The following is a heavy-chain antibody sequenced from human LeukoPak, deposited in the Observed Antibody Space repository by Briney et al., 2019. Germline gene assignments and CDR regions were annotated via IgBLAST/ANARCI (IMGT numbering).Heavy chain of an antibody. CDR1: GFTFDAYA. CDR3: AKEHSSSGSVDY. V-gene: IGHV3-43*02. CDR2: VSGDGGTT. Sequence: GGSLRLSCAASGFTFDAYAMYWVRQAPGKGLECVSLVSGDGGTTYYADSVKGRFTISRDNSKNSLYLQMDSLRTEDTALYYCAKEHSSSGSVDYWGQGTLVTVSS. D-gene: IGHD1-26*01. J-gene: IGHJ4*02.